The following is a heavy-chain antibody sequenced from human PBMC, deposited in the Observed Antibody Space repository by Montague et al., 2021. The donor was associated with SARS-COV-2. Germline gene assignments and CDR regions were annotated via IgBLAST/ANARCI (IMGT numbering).Heavy chain of an antibody. D-gene: IGHD3-3*01. J-gene: IGHJ5*02. CDR3: ARGADYDFWSGYLRYKWFDP. V-gene: IGHV4-34*01. CDR2: INHSGNT. CDR1: GGSLSGYY. Sequence: SETLSLTCAVYGGSLSGYYWAWIRQTPGKGLEWIGEINHSGNTHYNPSLKSRLTISVDTSKKQFSLKLSSVTTADTAVYYCARGADYDFWSGYLRYKWFDPWGLGTPVTVSS.